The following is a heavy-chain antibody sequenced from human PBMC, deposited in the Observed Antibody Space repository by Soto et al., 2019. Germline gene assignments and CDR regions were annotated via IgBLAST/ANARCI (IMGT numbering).Heavy chain of an antibody. Sequence: QVQLVKSGGGVVQPGRSLRLSCAASGFTFSSYGMHWVRQAPGKGLEWVAVISYDGSNKYYADSVKGRFTISRDNSKNTLYLQMNSLRAEDTAVYYCAKGDYDILTGPDYWGQGTLVTVSS. J-gene: IGHJ4*02. CDR1: GFTFSSYG. V-gene: IGHV3-30*18. D-gene: IGHD3-9*01. CDR2: ISYDGSNK. CDR3: AKGDYDILTGPDY.